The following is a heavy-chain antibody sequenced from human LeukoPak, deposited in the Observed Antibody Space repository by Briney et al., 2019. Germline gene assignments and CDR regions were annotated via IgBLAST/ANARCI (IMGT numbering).Heavy chain of an antibody. CDR2: IYYSGST. V-gene: IGHV4-59*01. J-gene: IGHJ4*02. Sequence: KPSETLSLTCTVSGGSISSYYWSWIRQPPGKGLEWIGYIYYSGSTNYNPSLKSRVTISVDTSKNQFSLKLSSVTAADTAVYYCARSGKGYYGSGSYDYWGQGTLVTVSS. CDR1: GGSISSYY. CDR3: ARSGKGYYGSGSYDY. D-gene: IGHD3-10*01.